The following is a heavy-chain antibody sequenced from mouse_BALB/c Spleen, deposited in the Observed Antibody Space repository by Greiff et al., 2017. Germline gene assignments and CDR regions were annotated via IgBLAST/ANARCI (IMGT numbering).Heavy chain of an antibody. CDR3: ARWLQRAMDY. Sequence: EVMLVESGGGLVKPGGSLKLSCAASGFTFSSYAMSWVRQTPEKRLEWVASISSGGSTYYPDSVKGRFTISRDNARNILYLQMSSLRSEDTAMYYCARWLQRAMDYWGQGTSVTVSS. J-gene: IGHJ4*01. D-gene: IGHD2-2*01. V-gene: IGHV5-6-5*01. CDR1: GFTFSSYA. CDR2: ISSGGST.